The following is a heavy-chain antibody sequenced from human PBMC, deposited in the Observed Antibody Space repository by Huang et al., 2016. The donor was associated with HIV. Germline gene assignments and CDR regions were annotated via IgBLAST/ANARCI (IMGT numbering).Heavy chain of an antibody. D-gene: IGHD3-10*01. CDR3: ARHREGPVAYYSGWGSHLNYMDV. V-gene: IGHV4-39*01. Sequence: QLLLQESGPGLVKPSEALALTCAVSGGSIRSSDYHWGWIRQPPGKGLVWIGSIYYKGSTRSIPSLKSRVTIAVDTSTHLFFLHLTSMTAADTAVYYCARHREGPVAYYSGWGSHLNYMDVWGRGRTVVVSS. CDR1: GGSIRSSDYH. CDR2: IYYKGST. J-gene: IGHJ6*03.